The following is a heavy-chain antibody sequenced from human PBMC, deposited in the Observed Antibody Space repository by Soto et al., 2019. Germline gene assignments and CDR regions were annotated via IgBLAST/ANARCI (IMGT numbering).Heavy chain of an antibody. CDR1: GFTFSSYA. CDR3: AKVEGGIYYYYGMDV. V-gene: IGHV3-23*01. CDR2: ISGSGGST. Sequence: GGSLRLSCAASGFTFSSYAMSWVRQAPGKGLEWVSAISGSGGSTYYADSVKGRFTISRDNSKNTLYLQMNSLRAEDAAVYYCAKVEGGIYYYYGMDVWGQGTTVTVSS. J-gene: IGHJ6*02.